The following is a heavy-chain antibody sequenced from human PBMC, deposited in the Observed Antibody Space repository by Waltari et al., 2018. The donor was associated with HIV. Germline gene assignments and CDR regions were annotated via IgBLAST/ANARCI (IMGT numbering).Heavy chain of an antibody. CDR3: ARSPPLYSHYGDDAFDI. J-gene: IGHJ3*02. D-gene: IGHD4-4*01. Sequence: EVQLVESGGGLVQPGGSLRLSCAASGFTFSDYWISWVRQAPGKGLEWVANIKQDGNEKYFVDSVKGRFTISRDNAKNSLYLQMNSLRAEDTAVYYCARSPPLYSHYGDDAFDIWGQGTMVTVSS. CDR1: GFTFSDYW. V-gene: IGHV3-7*01. CDR2: IKQDGNEK.